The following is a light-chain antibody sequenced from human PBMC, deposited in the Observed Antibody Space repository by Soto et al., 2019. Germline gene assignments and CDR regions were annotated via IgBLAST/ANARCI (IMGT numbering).Light chain of an antibody. CDR3: CSHARSHPFV. Sequence: SALTQPRSVSGSPGQSVTISCTGSSSNVGGYNYVSWYQQHPGNAPKCMIYDVSKRPSGVPDRFSGSKSGNTGSLTISGLQAEYEADYYCCSHARSHPFVFGTGTKLTVL. CDR1: SSNVGGYNY. CDR2: DVS. J-gene: IGLJ1*01. V-gene: IGLV2-11*01.